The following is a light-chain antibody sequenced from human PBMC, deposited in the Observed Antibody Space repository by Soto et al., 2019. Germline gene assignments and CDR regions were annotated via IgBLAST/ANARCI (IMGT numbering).Light chain of an antibody. CDR3: QQTYANPIT. J-gene: IGKJ5*01. CDR1: QGISSG. Sequence: DIQLTQSPFSVSASVGDRVTITCRASQGISSGLGWYQQKPGKAPKLLIYAASSLQSGVPSRFRGSGSGTDSTLTISSLRPEDFETYYCQQTYANPITFGQGTRLEIK. CDR2: AAS. V-gene: IGKV1D-12*01.